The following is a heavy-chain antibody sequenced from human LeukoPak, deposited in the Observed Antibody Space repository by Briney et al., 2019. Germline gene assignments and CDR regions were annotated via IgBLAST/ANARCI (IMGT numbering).Heavy chain of an antibody. J-gene: IGHJ4*02. V-gene: IGHV3-21*01. Sequence: GGSLRLSCAASGFTFSSYVMHWVGQAPGKGLEWVSSITRTSIYIYYADSVKGRFTISRDNAKNSLYLQMNSLRAEDTAVYYCARLRYDSSGYYSIFDYWGQGTLVTVSS. CDR1: GFTFSSYV. D-gene: IGHD3-22*01. CDR3: ARLRYDSSGYYSIFDY. CDR2: ITRTSIYI.